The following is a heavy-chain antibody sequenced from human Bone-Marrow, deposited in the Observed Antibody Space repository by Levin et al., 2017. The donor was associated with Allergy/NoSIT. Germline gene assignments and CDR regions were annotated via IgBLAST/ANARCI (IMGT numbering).Heavy chain of an antibody. V-gene: IGHV3-66*01. D-gene: IGHD2-21*01. CDR1: GFTVRNNY. Sequence: LSLPCAASGFTVRNNYMSWVRQAPGKGLEWVSLIYSDGSTRFADSVKGRFTISRDSSKNTLYLQMNSLRAEDTAVYYCARNSGSCNSCGYWGQGTLVTVSS. CDR3: ARNSGSCNSCGY. J-gene: IGHJ4*02. CDR2: IYSDGST.